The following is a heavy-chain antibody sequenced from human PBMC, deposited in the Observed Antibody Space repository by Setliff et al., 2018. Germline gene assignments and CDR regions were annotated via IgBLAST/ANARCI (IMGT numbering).Heavy chain of an antibody. V-gene: IGHV2-5*02. D-gene: IGHD6-6*01. CDR3: ALRRGNEWHLVRWFDP. CDR1: GFSLNTTGGG. Sequence: PTLVNPTQTLTLTCTFSGFSLNTTGGGVGWIRQPPGKALEWLALVYWDGDQRYSPSLNSRLSITKDSSKSQVFLTMTNMDPVDTATYYCALRRGNEWHLVRWFDPWGPGIQVTVSS. J-gene: IGHJ5*02. CDR2: VYWDGDQ.